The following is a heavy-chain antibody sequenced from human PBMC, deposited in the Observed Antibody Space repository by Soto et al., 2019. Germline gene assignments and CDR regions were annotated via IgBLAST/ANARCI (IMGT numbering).Heavy chain of an antibody. D-gene: IGHD2-2*01. CDR3: ASPNVPLDVGYYYDMDV. Sequence: QLQLQESGPGLVKPSETLSLTCTVSGGSISSSSYYWGWIRQPPGKGLEWIGSIYYSGYTYYNPSLKSRVNITGDTFNNQYSLELSSVTAADKAVYYCASPNVPLDVGYYYDMDVWGQGTTVTVSS. CDR2: IYYSGYT. J-gene: IGHJ6*02. V-gene: IGHV4-39*01. CDR1: GGSISSSSYY.